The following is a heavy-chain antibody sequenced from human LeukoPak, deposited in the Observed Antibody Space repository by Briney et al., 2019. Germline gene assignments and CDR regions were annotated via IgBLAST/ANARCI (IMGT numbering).Heavy chain of an antibody. V-gene: IGHV3-23*01. CDR1: GITFSNFA. D-gene: IGHD4-17*01. CDR2: ISGSGGNT. J-gene: IGHJ4*02. Sequence: GGSLRLSCAASGITFSNFAMSWVRQAPGKGLEWVSVISGSGGNTYYADSVKGRFTISRDNSKNTLYLQMNSLRAEDTAVYYCANGNNGDYVRLDYWGQGTLVTVSS. CDR3: ANGNNGDYVRLDY.